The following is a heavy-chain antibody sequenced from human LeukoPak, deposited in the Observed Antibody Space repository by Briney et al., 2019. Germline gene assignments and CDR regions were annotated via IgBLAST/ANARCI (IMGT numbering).Heavy chain of an antibody. CDR2: ISSSGSTI. CDR3: ARGYAGTLFY. V-gene: IGHV3-48*03. CDR1: GFTFRSYE. Sequence: PGGSLRLSCAVSGFTFRSYEMNWVRHAPGKGLEWVSYISSSGSTIYYADSVKGRFTIYRDNAKNSLYLQMNSLRVEDTAVYYCARGYAGTLFYWGQGTLVTVSS. J-gene: IGHJ4*02. D-gene: IGHD4-23*01.